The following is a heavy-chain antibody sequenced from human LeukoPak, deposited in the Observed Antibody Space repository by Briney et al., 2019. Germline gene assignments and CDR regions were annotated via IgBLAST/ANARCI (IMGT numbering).Heavy chain of an antibody. J-gene: IGHJ4*02. D-gene: IGHD6-19*01. CDR2: IYIGGST. CDR1: GFTVSSSY. Sequence: PGGSLRLSCAASGFTVSSSYMSWVRQAPGKGLEWVSVIYIGGSTYYADSVKGRFTISRDNAKNSLYLQMNSLRAEDTAVYYCARDQRIAVAGKGDDYWGQGTLVTVSS. V-gene: IGHV3-66*01. CDR3: ARDQRIAVAGKGDDY.